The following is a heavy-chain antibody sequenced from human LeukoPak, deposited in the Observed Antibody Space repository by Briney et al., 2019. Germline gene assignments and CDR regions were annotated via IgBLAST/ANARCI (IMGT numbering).Heavy chain of an antibody. J-gene: IGHJ4*02. CDR1: GGSISTSLYY. CDR3: ARLDYYDSKYYFDF. D-gene: IGHD3-22*01. CDR2: IYYSGTT. Sequence: SETLSLTCTVSGGSISTSLYYWGWIRQPPGKGLEWVGSIYYSGTTYYNPSLRSRVTISVDTSKNQFSLKLRSVTAADTAVYYCARLDYYDSKYYFDFWGQGTLVTVSS. V-gene: IGHV4-39*01.